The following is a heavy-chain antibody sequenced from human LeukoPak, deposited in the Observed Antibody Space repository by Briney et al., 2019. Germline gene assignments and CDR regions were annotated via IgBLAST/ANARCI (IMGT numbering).Heavy chain of an antibody. CDR3: ARGGNIAAAGTSWFDP. Sequence: SETLSLTCAVYGGSCSGYYWSWIRQPPGKGLEWTGEINHSGSTNYNPSLKSRVTISVDTSKHQFSLKLSSVTAADTAVYYCARGGNIAAAGTSWFDPWGQGTLVTVSS. D-gene: IGHD6-13*01. CDR2: INHSGST. V-gene: IGHV4-34*01. J-gene: IGHJ5*02. CDR1: GGSCSGYY.